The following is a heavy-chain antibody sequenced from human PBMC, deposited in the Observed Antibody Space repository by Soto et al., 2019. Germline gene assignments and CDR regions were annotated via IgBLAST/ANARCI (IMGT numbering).Heavy chain of an antibody. CDR3: ARDWGSSPDAFDI. V-gene: IGHV3-53*02. Sequence: EVQLVETGGGLIQPGGSLRLSCAASGFTVSSNYMIWVRQAPGKGLEWVTLIYRGGITYYADSVKGRFSVSRDNSKNTLYLQMNSLRTEDTAVYYCARDWGSSPDAFDIWSHGTLVTVSS. D-gene: IGHD6-13*01. CDR2: IYRGGIT. CDR1: GFTVSSNY. J-gene: IGHJ3*02.